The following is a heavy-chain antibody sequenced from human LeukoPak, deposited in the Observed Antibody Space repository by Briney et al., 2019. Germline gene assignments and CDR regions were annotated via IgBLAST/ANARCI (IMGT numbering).Heavy chain of an antibody. D-gene: IGHD5-24*01. CDR2: IYYSGST. CDR3: ARDRRDGYNYRDYFDY. CDR1: GGSISSGDYY. V-gene: IGHV4-31*03. Sequence: SETLSLTCTVSGGSISSGDYYWSWIRQHPGKGLEWIGYIYYSGSTYYNPSLKSRITISVDTSKNQFSLKLSSVTAADTAVYYCARDRRDGYNYRDYFDYWGQGTLDTVSS. J-gene: IGHJ4*02.